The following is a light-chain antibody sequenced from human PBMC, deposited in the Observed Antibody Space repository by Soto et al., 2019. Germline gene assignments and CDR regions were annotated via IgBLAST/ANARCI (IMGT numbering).Light chain of an antibody. V-gene: IGLV8-61*01. CDR3: VLYMRSGISV. CDR2: NTN. CDR1: SGSVSGSYY. J-gene: IGLJ2*01. Sequence: QTVVTQEPSVSVSPGGTVTLTCALSSGSVSGSYYPSWYQQTPGQAPRTLIYNTNSRSFGVPDRFSGSILGSKAALTITGAQADDESDYYCVLYMRSGISVFGGGTKLTVL.